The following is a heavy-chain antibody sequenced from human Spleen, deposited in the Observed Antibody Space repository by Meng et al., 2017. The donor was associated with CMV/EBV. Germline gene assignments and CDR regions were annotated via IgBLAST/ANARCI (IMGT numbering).Heavy chain of an antibody. CDR1: GYSFNSYW. Sequence: GSLRLSWKGSGYSFNSYWIGWVRQMPGKGLEWMGIIQPTDSDTRYSPSFQGQVIMSADNSINTAYLQWSSLKASDTAVYYCARNVDRAMAFDYWGQGTLVTVSS. V-gene: IGHV5-51*01. J-gene: IGHJ4*02. CDR2: IQPTDSDT. D-gene: IGHD5-18*01. CDR3: ARNVDRAMAFDY.